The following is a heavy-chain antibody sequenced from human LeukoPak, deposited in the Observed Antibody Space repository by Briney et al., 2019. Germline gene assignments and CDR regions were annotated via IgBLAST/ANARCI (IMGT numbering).Heavy chain of an antibody. CDR2: ISYDGSNK. CDR3: AKPVDIVASDAFDI. V-gene: IGHV3-30*18. CDR1: GFTFSSYG. Sequence: GGSLRLSCAASGFTFSSYGMHWVRQAPGKGLEWVAVISYDGSNKYYADSVKGRFTISRDNSKNTLYLQMNSLRAEDTAVYYCAKPVDIVASDAFDIWGQGTMVTVSS. D-gene: IGHD5-12*01. J-gene: IGHJ3*02.